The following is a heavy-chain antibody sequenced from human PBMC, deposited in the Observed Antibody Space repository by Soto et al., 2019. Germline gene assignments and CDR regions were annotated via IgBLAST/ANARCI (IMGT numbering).Heavy chain of an antibody. Sequence: QLQLQESGPGLVKPSETLSLTCTVSGGSIKNTGANWGCVRQPPGKGLEWIGSVYYTGTTYYNPSLQSRVTISLDKAKNPYSLRGTSVAAADTAVYYCAKHTSGSRHCPHTWGQGPLVTVSS. CDR1: GGSIKNTGAN. V-gene: IGHV4-39*01. CDR3: AKHTSGSRHCPHT. D-gene: IGHD1-26*01. J-gene: IGHJ5*02. CDR2: VYYTGTT.